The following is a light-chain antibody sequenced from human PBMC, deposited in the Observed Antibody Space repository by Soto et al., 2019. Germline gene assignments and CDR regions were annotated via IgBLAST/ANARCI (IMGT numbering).Light chain of an antibody. CDR2: LNSDGSH. CDR1: RGHSSYA. Sequence: QAVVTQSPSASASPGASVKLTCTLSRGHSSYAIAWYQQQAEKGPRYLMKLNSDGSHSKGDGIPDRFSGSSSGAERYLTISSLQSEDEADYYCQTWGTGIRIFGGGTKVTVL. V-gene: IGLV4-69*01. J-gene: IGLJ2*01. CDR3: QTWGTGIRI.